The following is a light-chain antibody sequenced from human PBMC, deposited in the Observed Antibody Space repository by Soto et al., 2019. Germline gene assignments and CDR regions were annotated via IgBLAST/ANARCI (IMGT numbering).Light chain of an antibody. CDR3: QQYKSWPPIT. J-gene: IGKJ5*01. CDR2: DAS. Sequence: EIVLTQSPDTLSLSQGERATLSCGASQSVNYRYLAWYQQKPGLAPRLLIYDASSRVTGIPDRFSGSGSGTDFTLTISSLKSEDYAVYYCQQYKSWPPITFGQGTRLEIK. CDR1: QSVNYRY. V-gene: IGKV3D-20*01.